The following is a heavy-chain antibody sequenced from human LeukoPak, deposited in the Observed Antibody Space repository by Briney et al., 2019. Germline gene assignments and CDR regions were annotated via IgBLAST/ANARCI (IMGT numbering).Heavy chain of an antibody. Sequence: GESLKISCKGSGYSFTSYWIGWVRQMPGKGLEWMGIIYPGDSDTRYSPSFQGQVTISADKSISTAYLQWSSLKASDTAMYYCATNYYGSGSYPFDYWAREPWSPSPQ. CDR3: ATNYYGSGSYPFDY. J-gene: IGHJ4*02. D-gene: IGHD3-10*01. CDR2: IYPGDSDT. CDR1: GYSFTSYW. V-gene: IGHV5-51*01.